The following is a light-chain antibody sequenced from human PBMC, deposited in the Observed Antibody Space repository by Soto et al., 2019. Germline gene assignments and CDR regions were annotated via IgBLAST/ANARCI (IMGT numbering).Light chain of an antibody. CDR2: DAS. CDR1: QSVSSY. Sequence: EIVLTQSPATLSLSPGERASLSCRASQSVSSYLAWYQQKPGQSPRLLIYDASNRAPDIPARFSGSGSGTDSPHTISSLKAEDFAVYYCQQRSNWPPKYTFGQGTKLEIK. CDR3: QQRSNWPPKYT. V-gene: IGKV3-11*01. J-gene: IGKJ2*01.